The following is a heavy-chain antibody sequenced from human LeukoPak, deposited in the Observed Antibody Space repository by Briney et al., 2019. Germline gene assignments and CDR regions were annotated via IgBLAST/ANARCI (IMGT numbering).Heavy chain of an antibody. CDR1: GFTFSSYA. J-gene: IGHJ4*02. D-gene: IGHD3-3*01. Sequence: GGSLRLSCAASGFTFSSYAMHWVRQAPGKGLEWVAVISYDGSNKYYADSVKGRFTISRDNSKNTLYLQMNSLRAEDTAVYYCAREAISPTYYFDYWGQGTLVTVSS. CDR2: ISYDGSNK. V-gene: IGHV3-30-3*01. CDR3: AREAISPTYYFDY.